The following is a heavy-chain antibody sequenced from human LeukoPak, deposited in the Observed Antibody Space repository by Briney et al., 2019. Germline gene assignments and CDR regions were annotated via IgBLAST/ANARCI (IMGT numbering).Heavy chain of an antibody. CDR3: ARDVVSGAPGHDY. Sequence: GGSLRLSCAASGFPFSSYSMTWVRQAPGKGLEWVANIKPDGTTKFYVDSVKGRFTITRDNAKNSLYLQVNSLRAEDTAVYYCARDVVSGAPGHDYWGQGTLVTVSS. D-gene: IGHD2-15*01. CDR2: IKPDGTTK. J-gene: IGHJ4*02. V-gene: IGHV3-7*03. CDR1: GFPFSSYS.